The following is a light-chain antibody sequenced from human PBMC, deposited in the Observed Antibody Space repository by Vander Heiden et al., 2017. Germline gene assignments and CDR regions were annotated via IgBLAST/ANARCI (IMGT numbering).Light chain of an antibody. J-gene: IGKJ3*01. CDR3: QQLNSYPPFT. Sequence: IQLTQTPSSPSASVGHRVTITCRASQGISSYLAWYQQKPGKAPKLLIYAASTLQSGVPSRFSGSGSGTDFTLTISSLQPEDFATYYCQQLNSYPPFTFGPGTKVDIK. V-gene: IGKV1-9*01. CDR2: AAS. CDR1: QGISSY.